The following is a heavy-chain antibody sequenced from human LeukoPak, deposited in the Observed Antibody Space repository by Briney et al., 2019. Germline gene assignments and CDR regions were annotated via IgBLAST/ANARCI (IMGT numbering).Heavy chain of an antibody. J-gene: IGHJ4*02. V-gene: IGHV3-30*02. CDR1: GFTFNSYG. CDR2: IRYDGSIK. Sequence: GGSLRLSCAASGFTFNSYGMHWVRQAPGKGLDWVAFIRYDGSIKHYADSVKGRFTISRDNSKNTVPLQMNSLRPEDTAVYYCGKGSSTSGCPDYWGQGTLVTVSS. CDR3: GKGSSTSGCPDY. D-gene: IGHD6-19*01.